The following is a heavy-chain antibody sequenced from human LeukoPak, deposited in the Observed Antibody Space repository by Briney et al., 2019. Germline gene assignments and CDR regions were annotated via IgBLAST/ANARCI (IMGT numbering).Heavy chain of an antibody. CDR2: LNHGGST. J-gene: IGHJ4*02. Sequence: SESLSLTWAVDAGSLGSSNWWCGVRLPPGMGVECVAELNHGGSTNYNPSLKSRVTISVDKSKNHFSLKLSSVTAADTAVYYCGRGGRSYDFWSGYSQPNFDYWGQGTLVTVSS. D-gene: IGHD3-3*01. CDR1: AGSLGSSNW. CDR3: GRGGRSYDFWSGYSQPNFDY. V-gene: IGHV4-4*02.